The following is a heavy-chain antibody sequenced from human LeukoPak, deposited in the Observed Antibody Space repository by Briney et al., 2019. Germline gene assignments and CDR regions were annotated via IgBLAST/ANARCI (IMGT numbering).Heavy chain of an antibody. CDR1: GGSISSGGYS. V-gene: IGHV4-30-2*01. CDR3: AREGVRGVPY. CDR2: IYHSGST. D-gene: IGHD3-10*02. Sequence: PSETLSLTCAVSGGSISSGGYSWSWIRQPPGKGLEWIGYIYHSGSTYYNPSLKSRVTISVDRSKNQFSLKLSSVTAADTAVYYCAREGVRGVPYWGQGTLITVSS. J-gene: IGHJ4*02.